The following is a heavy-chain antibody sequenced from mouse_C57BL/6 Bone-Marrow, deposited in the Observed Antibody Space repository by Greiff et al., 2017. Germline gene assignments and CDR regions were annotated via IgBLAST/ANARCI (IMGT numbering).Heavy chain of an antibody. D-gene: IGHD2-3*01. CDR1: GYTFTSYW. CDR3: ARDGDGYYGDAMDY. Sequence: QVQLQQPGAELVLPGASVKLSCKASGYTFTSYWMHWVKQRPGQGLEWIGDIDPSDSYTNYHQKFKGKSTLSADKSSSTAYMQISSLTSEDSAVYYCARDGDGYYGDAMDYWGQGTSVTVSA. CDR2: IDPSDSYT. V-gene: IGHV1-69*01. J-gene: IGHJ4*01.